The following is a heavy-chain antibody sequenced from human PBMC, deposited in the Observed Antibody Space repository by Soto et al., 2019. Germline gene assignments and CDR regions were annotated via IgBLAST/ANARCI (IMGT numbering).Heavy chain of an antibody. Sequence: EVQLVESGGGLVQPGGSLRLSCEASGFTFSSYWMHWVRQVPGKGLVWVSRLNGDGTTTNYADSVKGRFTISRDNAKNTVYLQMSSLRAEDTAVYYCARGIRIYYGMDVWRQGTTVTVSS. CDR1: GFTFSSYW. D-gene: IGHD2-15*01. CDR3: ARGIRIYYGMDV. J-gene: IGHJ6*02. V-gene: IGHV3-74*01. CDR2: LNGDGTTT.